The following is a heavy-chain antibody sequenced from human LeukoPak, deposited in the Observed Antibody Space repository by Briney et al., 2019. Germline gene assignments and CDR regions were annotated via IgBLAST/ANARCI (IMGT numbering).Heavy chain of an antibody. D-gene: IGHD3-10*01. Sequence: SETLSLTCTVSGGSISSDSYYWSWIRQPAGKGLEWIGRIYTSGSTNYNPSLKSRVTISVDTSKNQFSLKLSSVTAADTAVYYCARVYGSGSYYNGYYYYYMDVWGKGTTVTISS. CDR3: ARVYGSGSYYNGYYYYYMDV. V-gene: IGHV4-61*02. J-gene: IGHJ6*03. CDR1: GGSISSDSYY. CDR2: IYTSGST.